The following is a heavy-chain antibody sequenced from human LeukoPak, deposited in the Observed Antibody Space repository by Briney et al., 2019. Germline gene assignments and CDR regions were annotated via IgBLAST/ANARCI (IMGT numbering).Heavy chain of an antibody. V-gene: IGHV1-69*05. CDR3: ARAPYGSSGWSLDY. D-gene: IGHD6-19*01. CDR2: IIPIFGTA. Sequence: SVKVSCKASGGTFSSYAISWVRQAPGQGLEWMGRIIPIFGTANYAQKFQGRVTITTDESTSTSYMELSSLRSEDTAVYYCARAPYGSSGWSLDYWGQGTLVTVSS. CDR1: GGTFSSYA. J-gene: IGHJ4*02.